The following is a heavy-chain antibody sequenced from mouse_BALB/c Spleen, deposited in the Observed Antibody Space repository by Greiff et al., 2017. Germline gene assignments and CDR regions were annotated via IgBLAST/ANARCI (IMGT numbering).Heavy chain of an antibody. CDR3: ARYNYGSSPYYFDY. Sequence: EVMLVESGGGLVKPGGSLKLSCAASGFTFSSYTTSWVRQTPEKRMVWVATISSGGGNTYYPASVKGRFTISRDNAKNNLYLQMSSLRSEDTALYYCARYNYGSSPYYFDYWGQGTTLTVSS. CDR1: GFTFSSYT. CDR2: ISSGGGNT. D-gene: IGHD1-1*01. J-gene: IGHJ2*01. V-gene: IGHV5-9*03.